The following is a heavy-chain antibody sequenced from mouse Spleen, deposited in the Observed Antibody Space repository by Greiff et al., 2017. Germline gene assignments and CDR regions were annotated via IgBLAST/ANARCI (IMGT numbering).Heavy chain of an antibody. Sequence: VKLMESGAELVKPGASLQISCKASGSAFSSYWMNWVKQRPGKGLEWIGQIYPGDGDTHYNGKFKGKATLTADKSSSTAYMQLSSLTSEDSAVYGCARRPRDHYLDYWGQGTTLTVSA. CDR2: IYPGDGDT. CDR3: ARRPRDHYLDY. J-gene: IGHJ2*01. D-gene: IGHD3-3*01. V-gene: IGHV1-80*01. CDR1: GSAFSSYW.